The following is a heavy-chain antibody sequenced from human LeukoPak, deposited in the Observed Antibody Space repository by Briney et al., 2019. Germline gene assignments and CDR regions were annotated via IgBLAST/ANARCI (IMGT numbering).Heavy chain of an antibody. J-gene: IGHJ4*02. V-gene: IGHV3-7*01. CDR3: TRDRGWQQFDY. CDR2: IKEDGSET. CDR1: AFTFSDYW. Sequence: GGSPRLSCAASAFTFSDYWMTWVRQAPGKGLERVANIKEDGSETYYVDSVKGRFTISRDNAKNSLYLQMSSLRDDDTAVYYCTRDRGWQQFDYWGQGTLVTVSS. D-gene: IGHD5-24*01.